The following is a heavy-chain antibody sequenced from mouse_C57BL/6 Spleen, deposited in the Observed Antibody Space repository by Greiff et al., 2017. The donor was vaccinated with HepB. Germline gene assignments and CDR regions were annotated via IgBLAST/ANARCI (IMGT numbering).Heavy chain of an antibody. J-gene: IGHJ4*01. D-gene: IGHD1-1*01. V-gene: IGHV14-3*01. CDR2: IDPANGNT. CDR3: ARYGSRQRYAMDY. CDR1: GFNIKNTY. Sequence: VHVKQSVAELVRPGASVKLSCTASGFNIKNTYMHWVKQRPEQGLEWIGRIDPANGNTKYAPKFQGKATITADTSSNTAYLQLSSLTSEDTAIYYCARYGSRQRYAMDYWGRGTSVTVSS.